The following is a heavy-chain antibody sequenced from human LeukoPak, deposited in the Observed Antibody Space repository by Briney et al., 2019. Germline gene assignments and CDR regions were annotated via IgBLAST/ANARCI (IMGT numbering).Heavy chain of an antibody. D-gene: IGHD3-10*02. Sequence: GRSLRLSCAASGFTFSTYAIHWVRQAPGKGLEWVAVISYDGSNQYYADSVKGRFTISRDNSKNTLFLQMNSLKTEDTAIYYCAELGITMIGGVWGKGTTVTISS. CDR3: AELGITMIGGV. J-gene: IGHJ6*04. V-gene: IGHV3-30*04. CDR2: ISYDGSNQ. CDR1: GFTFSTYA.